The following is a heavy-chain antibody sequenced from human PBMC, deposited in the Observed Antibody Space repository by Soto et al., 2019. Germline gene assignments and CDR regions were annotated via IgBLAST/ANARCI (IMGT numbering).Heavy chain of an antibody. CDR2: ISSRGST. CDR3: ARGGPDLATIGSFDY. J-gene: IGHJ4*02. D-gene: IGHD3-16*01. Sequence: SETLSLTCTVSVGSVSSGTYYWSWIRQPPGKGLEWIGYISSRGSTNYNPSLKSRVTISVDTSKNQFSLKLTSVTAEDTAVYYCARGGPDLATIGSFDYWGQGTLVTVSS. V-gene: IGHV4-61*01. CDR1: VGSVSSGTYY.